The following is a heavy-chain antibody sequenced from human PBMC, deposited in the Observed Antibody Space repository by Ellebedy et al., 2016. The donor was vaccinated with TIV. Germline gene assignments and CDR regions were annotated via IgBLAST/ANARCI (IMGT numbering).Heavy chain of an antibody. V-gene: IGHV3-66*01. CDR1: GFTVSSNY. Sequence: GGSLRLSCAASGFTVSSNYMSWVRQAPGNGLEWVSVIYIGGRTYYADSVTGRFTISRDDSKDTLSLQMSSLRAEDTAVYFCARVLPSLFYYDLWGQGTPVTVSS. CDR3: ARVLPSLFYYDL. J-gene: IGHJ4*02. D-gene: IGHD3-16*01. CDR2: IYIGGRT.